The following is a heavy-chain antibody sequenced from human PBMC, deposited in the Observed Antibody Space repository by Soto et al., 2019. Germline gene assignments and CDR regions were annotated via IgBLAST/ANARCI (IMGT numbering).Heavy chain of an antibody. J-gene: IGHJ6*02. D-gene: IGHD5-12*01. Sequence: GGSLRLSCAASGFTFSSYAMSWVRQAPGKGLEWVSAISGSGSSTYYADSVKGRFTISRDNSKNTLYLQMNSLRAEDTAVYYCARDMATSWAYGMDVWGQGTTVTVSS. CDR2: ISGSGSST. V-gene: IGHV3-23*01. CDR3: ARDMATSWAYGMDV. CDR1: GFTFSSYA.